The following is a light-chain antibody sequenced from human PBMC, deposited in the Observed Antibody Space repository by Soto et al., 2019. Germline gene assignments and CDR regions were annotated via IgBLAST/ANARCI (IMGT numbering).Light chain of an antibody. CDR2: DTN. CDR1: SSNIGNNY. J-gene: IGLJ2*01. CDR3: ATWDNSLSAVV. Sequence: QSVLTQPPSVSAAPGQKVTISCSGSSSNIGNNYVSWYQQLPGTAPKVLIYDTNKRPSGIPDRFSGSKSGTSATLGITGLQTGDEADYYCATWDNSLSAVVFGGGTQLTVL. V-gene: IGLV1-51*01.